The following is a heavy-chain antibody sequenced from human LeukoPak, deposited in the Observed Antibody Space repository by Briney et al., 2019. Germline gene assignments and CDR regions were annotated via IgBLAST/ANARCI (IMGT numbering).Heavy chain of an antibody. CDR1: GYTFTSYG. V-gene: IGHV1-18*01. J-gene: IGHJ4*01. CDR3: ARSVGATTPTPYFDS. Sequence: GASVKVSCKASGYTFTSYGISWVRQAPGQGLEWMGWISAYNGNTNYAQKLQGRVTMTTDTSTSTAYMELRSLRSDDTAVYYCARSVGATTPTPYFDSWGHGTLVTGSS. CDR2: ISAYNGNT. D-gene: IGHD1-26*01.